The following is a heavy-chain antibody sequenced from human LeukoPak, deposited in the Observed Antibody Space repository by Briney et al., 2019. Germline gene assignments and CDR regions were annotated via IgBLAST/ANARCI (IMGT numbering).Heavy chain of an antibody. CDR3: ARGANYDFWSGYKYYFDY. J-gene: IGHJ4*02. D-gene: IGHD3-3*01. CDR2: IYYSGST. Sequence: KPSETLSLTCTVSGGSISSSSYYWGWIRQPPGKGLEWIGSIYYSGSTYYNPSLKSRVTISVDTSKNQFSLKLSSVTAADTAVYSCARGANYDFWSGYKYYFDYWGQGTLVTVSS. V-gene: IGHV4-39*07. CDR1: GGSISSSSYY.